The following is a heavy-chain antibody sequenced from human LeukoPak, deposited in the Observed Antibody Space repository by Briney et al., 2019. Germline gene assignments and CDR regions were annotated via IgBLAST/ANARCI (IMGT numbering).Heavy chain of an antibody. CDR3: ARDQYYSDSSGYPYDI. Sequence: GGFVRLSCEASGFSFSIYNMTWVRLAPGKGLEWVSSISGSSSHVWYADSVKGRFTSSRDNAKNSLYLQMSGLRVEDTAVYYCARDQYYSDSSGYPYDIWGQGTMVTVSS. J-gene: IGHJ3*02. CDR1: GFSFSIYN. D-gene: IGHD3-22*01. CDR2: ISGSSSHV. V-gene: IGHV3-21*01.